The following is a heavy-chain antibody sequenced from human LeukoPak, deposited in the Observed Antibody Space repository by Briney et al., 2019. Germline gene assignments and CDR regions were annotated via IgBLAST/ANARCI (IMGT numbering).Heavy chain of an antibody. Sequence: GGSLRLSCAASGFSFSSYAMHGVREAPGKGREYVSSISSNGGSTYYANSVKGRFTISRDNSKKTLYLQTGRLRAEDMAVYYCTRGYTGSYWGPSGSYYWGQGTLVTVSS. CDR3: TRGYTGSYWGPSGSYY. V-gene: IGHV3-64*01. CDR2: ISSNGGST. D-gene: IGHD1-26*01. CDR1: GFSFSSYA. J-gene: IGHJ4*02.